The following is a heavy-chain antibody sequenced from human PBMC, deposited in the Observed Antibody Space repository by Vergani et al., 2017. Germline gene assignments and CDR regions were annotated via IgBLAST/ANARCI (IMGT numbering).Heavy chain of an antibody. V-gene: IGHV4-38-2*02. CDR2: IFHTGLT. D-gene: IGHD2-21*02. CDR1: GDSISSGYF. J-gene: IGHJ3*02. Sequence: QVQLQQWGAGLLKPSETLSLTCSVSGDSISSGYFWGWFRQPPGKGLEWIGNIFHTGLTYRNPSLRSRVAISVDTYRNQFSLKLRAVTAADTAAYFCARGGLPDAFDIWGQGTLVTVSS. CDR3: ARGGLPDAFDI.